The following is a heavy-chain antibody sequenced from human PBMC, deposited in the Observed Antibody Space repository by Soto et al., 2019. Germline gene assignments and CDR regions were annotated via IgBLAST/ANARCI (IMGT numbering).Heavy chain of an antibody. J-gene: IGHJ3*02. D-gene: IGHD5-18*01. CDR1: SAETTSYY. CDR2: IYYSGST. V-gene: IGHV4-59*01. Sequence: LSVDCTITSAETTSYYRRWIRQPPRKGLEWIGYIYYSGSTNYNPSLKSRVTISVDTSKNQFSLKLSSMTAADTAVYYCARGGNAMDHDSFAIWGQGTMV. CDR3: ARGGNAMDHDSFAI.